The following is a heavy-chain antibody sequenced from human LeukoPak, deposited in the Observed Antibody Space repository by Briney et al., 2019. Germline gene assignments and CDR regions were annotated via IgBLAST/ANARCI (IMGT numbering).Heavy chain of an antibody. D-gene: IGHD1-26*01. J-gene: IGHJ4*02. CDR1: GGSISSGGYY. Sequence: PSETLSLTCTVSGGSISSGGYYWSWIRQHPGKGLEWIGYIYYSGSTYYNPSLKSRVTISVDTSKNQFSLKLSSVTAADTAVYYCAREGSGSYTFDYWGQGTLVTVSS. V-gene: IGHV4-31*03. CDR2: IYYSGST. CDR3: AREGSGSYTFDY.